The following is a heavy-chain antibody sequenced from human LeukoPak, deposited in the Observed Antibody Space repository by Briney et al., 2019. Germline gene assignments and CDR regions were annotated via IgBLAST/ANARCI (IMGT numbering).Heavy chain of an antibody. CDR3: AVRDSGSSYLRVYY. D-gene: IGHD3-10*01. J-gene: IGHJ4*02. V-gene: IGHV7-4-1*02. CDR2: INTNSGEP. Sequence: ASVKVSCKASGYIFTNYGMNWVRQAPGQGPEWVGWINTNSGEPMYAQGFKGRFVISMDTSVSTAYLQINSLKTEDSAVYYCAVRDSGSSYLRVYYWGQGTLVSVSS. CDR1: GYIFTNYG.